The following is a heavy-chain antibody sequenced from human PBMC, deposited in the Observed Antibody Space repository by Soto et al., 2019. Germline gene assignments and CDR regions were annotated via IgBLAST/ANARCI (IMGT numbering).Heavy chain of an antibody. Sequence: DVQLSESGGDLVQPGGSVRLSCAASGFAFRSYAMTWVRQAPGKGLEWVSLISGSADSTHYSDSVKGRFTISRDNSNSAVYLQMDSLRIEGTAIYYCTKVSGFWNGHFDYWGQGALVTVSS. CDR2: ISGSADST. J-gene: IGHJ4*02. CDR1: GFAFRSYA. D-gene: IGHD3-3*01. V-gene: IGHV3-23*01. CDR3: TKVSGFWNGHFDY.